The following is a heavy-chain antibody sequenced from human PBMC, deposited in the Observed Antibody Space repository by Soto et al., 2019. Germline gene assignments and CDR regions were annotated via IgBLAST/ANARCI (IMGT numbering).Heavy chain of an antibody. J-gene: IGHJ2*01. D-gene: IGHD2-15*01. CDR2: IPYDGSNN. CDR3: AKASLPIGHHWYFDL. Sequence: QVQLVESGGGVVQPGRSLRLSCAASGFTFSSYAMHWVRQAPGKGLEWVAIIPYDGSNNYYADSVKGRFTISRDNSKNTLFLQMNSLRAEDTAVYYCAKASLPIGHHWYFDLWGRGTLVTVSS. CDR1: GFTFSSYA. V-gene: IGHV3-30*18.